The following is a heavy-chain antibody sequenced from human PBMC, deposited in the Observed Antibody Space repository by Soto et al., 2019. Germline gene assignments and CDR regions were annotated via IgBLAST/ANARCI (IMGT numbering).Heavy chain of an antibody. CDR3: AREGKRDYYDSSGYYFFDY. V-gene: IGHV3-30-3*01. Sequence: QVQLVESGGGVVQPGRSLRLSCAASGFTFSSYAMYWVRQAPGKGLEWVAVMSYDGGNKYYADSVKGRFTISRDNSKNTMYLQMKSLRAEDTAVYYCAREGKRDYYDSSGYYFFDYWGQGTLVTVSS. J-gene: IGHJ4*02. D-gene: IGHD3-22*01. CDR1: GFTFSSYA. CDR2: MSYDGGNK.